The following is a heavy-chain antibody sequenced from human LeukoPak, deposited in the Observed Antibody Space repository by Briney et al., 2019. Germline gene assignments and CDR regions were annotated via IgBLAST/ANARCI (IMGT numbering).Heavy chain of an antibody. CDR3: ARDQGALWFGDSSWVWFDP. V-gene: IGHV1-2*02. D-gene: IGHD3-10*01. CDR2: INPNSGGT. CDR1: GYTFTGYY. J-gene: IGHJ5*02. Sequence: EASVKVSCKASGYTFTGYYMHWVRQAPGQGLEWMGWINPNSGGTNYAQKFQGRVTMTRDTSISTAYMELSRLRSDDTAVYYCARDQGALWFGDSSWVWFDPWGQGTLVTVSS.